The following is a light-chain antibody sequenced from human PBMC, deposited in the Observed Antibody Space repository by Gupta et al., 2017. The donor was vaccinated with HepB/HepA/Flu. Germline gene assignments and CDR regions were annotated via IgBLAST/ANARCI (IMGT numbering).Light chain of an antibody. V-gene: IGLV6-57*03. J-gene: IGLJ2*01. CDR3: QSSDRSSQF. CDR2: ENK. CDR1: SGSIAHNY. Sequence: NFMLTQPHSVSEFPGTTVTISCTRSSGSIAHNYVQWYQQRPGSAPNTVIYENKDSTSGVPDRFSGSIDRSSNSAALTISGRRAEDEDVYYCQSSDRSSQFFGGGTRLTVL.